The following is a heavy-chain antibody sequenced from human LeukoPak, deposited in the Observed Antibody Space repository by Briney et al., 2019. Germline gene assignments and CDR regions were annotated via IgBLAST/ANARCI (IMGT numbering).Heavy chain of an antibody. Sequence: SETLSLTCNVSGVPISSSSYYWGWIRQPPGKGLEWIGSIYSSGSTYYNSSLKSRVTISVDTSKNQVSLKMSSVTAADTAVYYCAKSGGYGLIDYWGQGTLVTVSS. D-gene: IGHD6-25*01. J-gene: IGHJ4*01. CDR1: GVPISSSSYY. V-gene: IGHV4-39*01. CDR3: AKSGGYGLIDY. CDR2: IYSSGST.